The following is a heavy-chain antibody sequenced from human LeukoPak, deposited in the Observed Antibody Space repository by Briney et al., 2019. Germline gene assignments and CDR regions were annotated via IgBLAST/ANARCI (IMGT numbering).Heavy chain of an antibody. Sequence: GGPLRLSCAASGFTFSSYAMSWVRQAPGKGLGWVSAISGSGGSTYYADSVKGRFTISRDNSKNTLYLQMNSLRAEDTAVYYCARPPYYDFWSGYYYMDVWGKGTTVTVSS. V-gene: IGHV3-23*01. CDR3: ARPPYYDFWSGYYYMDV. D-gene: IGHD3-3*01. CDR2: ISGSGGST. J-gene: IGHJ6*03. CDR1: GFTFSSYA.